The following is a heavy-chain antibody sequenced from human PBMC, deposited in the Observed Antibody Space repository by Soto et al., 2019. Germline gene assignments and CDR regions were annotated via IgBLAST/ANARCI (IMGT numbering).Heavy chain of an antibody. J-gene: IGHJ4*02. CDR3: VGGYHFGDY. V-gene: IGHV3-30*03. CDR1: GFTFSSYG. Sequence: QVQLVESGGGVVQPGRSLRLSCAASGFTFSSYGMHWVRQAPGKGLQWVAVISYDGSNKYYADSVKGRFTISRDNSKNTLYLQMNSLRAEDTAVYYCVGGYHFGDYWGQGTLVTVSS. D-gene: IGHD3-22*01. CDR2: ISYDGSNK.